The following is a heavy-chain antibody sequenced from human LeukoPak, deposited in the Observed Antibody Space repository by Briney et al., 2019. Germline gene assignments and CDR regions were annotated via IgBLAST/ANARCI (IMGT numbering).Heavy chain of an antibody. D-gene: IGHD3-10*01. V-gene: IGHV3-48*02. CDR2: ISSSSSSI. CDR1: GFTFSSYG. J-gene: IGHJ6*02. Sequence: GGSLRLSCAASGFTFSSYGMNWVRQAPGKGLEWVSYISSSSSSIYYADSVKGRFAISRDNAKNSLYLQMNSLRDEDTAVYYCARDLRGSTVFYGMDVWGQGTTVTVSS. CDR3: ARDLRGSTVFYGMDV.